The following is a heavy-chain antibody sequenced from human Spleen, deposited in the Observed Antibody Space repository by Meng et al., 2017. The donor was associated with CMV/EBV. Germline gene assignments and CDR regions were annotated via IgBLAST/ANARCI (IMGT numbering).Heavy chain of an antibody. CDR2: IRYDGSNK. J-gene: IGHJ4*02. CDR3: AKALGDGSGSYYSALDY. V-gene: IGHV3-30*02. CDR1: GPIVGRNY. D-gene: IGHD3-10*01. Sequence: GGSLRLSCSASGPIVGRNYMSWVRQAPGKGLEWVAFIRYDGSNKYYADSVKGRFTISRDNSKNTLYLQMNSLRAEDTAVYYCAKALGDGSGSYYSALDYWGQGTLVTVSS.